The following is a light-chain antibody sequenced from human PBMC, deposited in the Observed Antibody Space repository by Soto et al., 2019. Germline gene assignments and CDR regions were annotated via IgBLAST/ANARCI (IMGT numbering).Light chain of an antibody. CDR2: EDN. CDR1: SGSIASNY. J-gene: IGLJ3*02. V-gene: IGLV6-57*04. CDR3: SSYTDRSTNTWV. Sequence: NFMLTQPHSVSESPGKTVTISCTRSSGSIASNYVQWYQQRPGSAPTTVIYEDNQRPSGVPDRFSGSKSGNTASLTISGLQAEDEADYYCSSYTDRSTNTWVFGGGTKLTVL.